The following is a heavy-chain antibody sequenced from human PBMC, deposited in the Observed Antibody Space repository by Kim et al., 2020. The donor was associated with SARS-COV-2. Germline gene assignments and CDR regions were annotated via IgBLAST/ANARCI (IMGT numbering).Heavy chain of an antibody. D-gene: IGHD5-18*01. J-gene: IGHJ4*02. Sequence: GGSLRLSCAASGFTFSSYSMNWVRQAPGKGLEWVSSISSSSSYIYYADSVKGRFTISRDNAKNSLYLQMNSLRAEDTAVYYCARDSWRWTRGYSYGCFDYWGQGTLVTVSS. CDR1: GFTFSSYS. CDR2: ISSSSSYI. V-gene: IGHV3-21*01. CDR3: ARDSWRWTRGYSYGCFDY.